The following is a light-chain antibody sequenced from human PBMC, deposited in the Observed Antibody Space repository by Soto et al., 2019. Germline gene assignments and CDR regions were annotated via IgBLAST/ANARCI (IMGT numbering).Light chain of an antibody. V-gene: IGKV1-6*01. CDR1: QGISNE. CDR3: LQYYTYPRT. Sequence: IQLTQSPSSLSASVGDRVTIPCRASQGISNELGLYPQRPGKALKVLSYGVSNLLSGVPSRFSGSASGTDFTLTISSLQPDDLATYYCLQYYTYPRTFGQGTKV. CDR2: GVS. J-gene: IGKJ1*01.